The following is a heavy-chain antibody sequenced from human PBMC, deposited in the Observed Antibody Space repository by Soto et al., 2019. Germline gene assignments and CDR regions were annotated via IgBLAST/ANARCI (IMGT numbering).Heavy chain of an antibody. D-gene: IGHD3-3*01. Sequence: QVQLQESGPGLVKPSQTLSLTCTVSGGSISSGDYYWRWIRQPPGKGLEWIGYIYYSGSTYYNPSLKSRVTISVDTSKNQFSLKLSSVTAADTAVYYCARDFKYYDFWSGFDIWGQGTMVTVSS. CDR3: ARDFKYYDFWSGFDI. CDR2: IYYSGST. CDR1: GGSISSGDYY. V-gene: IGHV4-30-4*01. J-gene: IGHJ3*02.